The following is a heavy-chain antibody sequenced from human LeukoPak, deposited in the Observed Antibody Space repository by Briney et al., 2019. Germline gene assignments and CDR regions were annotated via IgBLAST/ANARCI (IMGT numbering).Heavy chain of an antibody. D-gene: IGHD5-18*01. CDR2: INSDGSST. Sequence: PGGSLRLSCAASGFTFSSYLMHWVRQAPGKGLVWVSRINSDGSSTSYADSVKGRFTISRDDAKNTLYLQMNSLRAEDTAVYYCARDRRLWSAYDYWGQGTMVTVSS. J-gene: IGHJ4*02. CDR3: ARDRRLWSAYDY. CDR1: GFTFSSYL. V-gene: IGHV3-74*01.